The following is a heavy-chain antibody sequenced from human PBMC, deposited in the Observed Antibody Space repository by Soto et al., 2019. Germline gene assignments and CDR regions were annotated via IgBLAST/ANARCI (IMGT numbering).Heavy chain of an antibody. CDR3: AHRVLRTVFGLVTTTAIYFDF. CDR1: GFSLTTSGVG. Sequence: QITLKESGPTVVKPTETLTLTCTFSGFSLTTSGVGVGWVRQSPGKSPEWLALIYWDDDKRYSTSLKSRLTIPKDTSKNQVVLKMANVDPADTATYYCAHRVLRTVFGLVTTTAIYFDFWGQGTPVVVSS. CDR2: IYWDDDK. V-gene: IGHV2-5*02. J-gene: IGHJ4*02. D-gene: IGHD3-3*01.